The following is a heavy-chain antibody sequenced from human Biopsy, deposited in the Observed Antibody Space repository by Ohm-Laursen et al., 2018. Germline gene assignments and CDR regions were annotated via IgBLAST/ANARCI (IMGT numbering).Heavy chain of an antibody. CDR2: IRNT. CDR1: GDSISSSTYY. Sequence: TLSLTWPVSGDSISSSTYYWGWIRQPPGKGLEWIGTIRNTYFRTSLKSRVTMSVDTSKNQFSLKLSSVTAADTGVYYCAQTRNDYGGFYFDYWGRGTRVTVSS. V-gene: IGHV4-39*01. D-gene: IGHD4/OR15-4a*01. J-gene: IGHJ4*02. CDR3: AQTRNDYGGFYFDY.